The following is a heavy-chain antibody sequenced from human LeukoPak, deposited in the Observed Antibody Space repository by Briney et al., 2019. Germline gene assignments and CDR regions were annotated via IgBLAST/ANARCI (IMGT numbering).Heavy chain of an antibody. CDR1: GFTFSIYD. Sequence: PRGSLRLSCEASGFTFSIYDMYWVRQAPGKGLECVASISRNSGDYILYAASVKGRFTISRDNSKNTLYLQMNSLRAEDTAVYYCARGFLIGAAAGPYYFDYWGQGTLVTVSS. CDR3: ARGFLIGAAAGPYYFDY. D-gene: IGHD6-13*01. J-gene: IGHJ4*02. V-gene: IGHV3-21*01. CDR2: ISRNSGDYI.